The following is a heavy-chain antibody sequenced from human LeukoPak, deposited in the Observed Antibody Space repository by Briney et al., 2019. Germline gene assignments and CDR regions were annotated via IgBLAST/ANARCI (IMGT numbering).Heavy chain of an antibody. J-gene: IGHJ3*02. CDR3: ARTELGDGSGSYYNDAFDI. CDR1: GGSVSSGSYY. D-gene: IGHD3-10*01. Sequence: SETLSLTCTVSGGSVSSGSYYWSWIRQPPGTGLEWIGYIYYSGSTNYNPSLKSRVTISVDTSKNQFSLKLSSVTAADTAVYYCARTELGDGSGSYYNDAFDIWGQGTMVTVSS. V-gene: IGHV4-61*01. CDR2: IYYSGST.